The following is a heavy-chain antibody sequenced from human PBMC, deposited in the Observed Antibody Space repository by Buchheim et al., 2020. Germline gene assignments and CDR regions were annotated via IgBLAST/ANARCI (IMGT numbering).Heavy chain of an antibody. V-gene: IGHV4-30-2*01. D-gene: IGHD6-6*01. J-gene: IGHJ4*02. CDR3: ARGVRYFSSAWGWYFDY. CDR2: IYHTGSP. Sequence: QLQLQESGSRLVRPSQTLSLTCALSDGSITSGGYSWTWIRQPPGKGLEWIGYIYHTGSPYHNPSLDSRVTISIDKAKNQFSLKLSSVTAADTAVYYCARGVRYFSSAWGWYFDYWGQG. CDR1: DGSITSGGYS.